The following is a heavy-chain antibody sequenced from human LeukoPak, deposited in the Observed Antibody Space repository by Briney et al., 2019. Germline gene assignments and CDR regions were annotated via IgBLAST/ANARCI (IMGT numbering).Heavy chain of an antibody. CDR2: ISWNSGSI. V-gene: IGHV3-9*01. CDR1: GFTFDDYA. D-gene: IGHD6-19*01. CDR3: AKASNIAVAGPGY. Sequence: GGSLRLSCAASGFTFDDYAMHWVRQAPGKGLEWVSGISWNSGSIGYADSVKGRFTISRENAKNSLYLQMNSLRAEDTALYYCAKASNIAVAGPGYWGQGTLVTVSS. J-gene: IGHJ4*02.